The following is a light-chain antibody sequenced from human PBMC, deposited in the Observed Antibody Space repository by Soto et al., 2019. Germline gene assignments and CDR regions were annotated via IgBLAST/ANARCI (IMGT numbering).Light chain of an antibody. CDR2: DAS. CDR1: QSVSSY. Sequence: EIVLTQSPATLSLSPGERATLSCRASQSVSSYLAWYQQRPGQAPSLLIYDASNRTTGIPSRFSGSGSGTDFNITISSLEPEDFAVYYCQQRSISLTFGGGTRVEIK. CDR3: QQRSISLT. J-gene: IGKJ4*01. V-gene: IGKV3-11*01.